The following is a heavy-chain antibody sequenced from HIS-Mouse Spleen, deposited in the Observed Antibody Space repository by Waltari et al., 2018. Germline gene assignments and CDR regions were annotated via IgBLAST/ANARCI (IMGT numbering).Heavy chain of an antibody. CDR1: GGSISSSSYY. D-gene: IGHD6-13*01. CDR3: AREIPYSSSWYDWYFDL. V-gene: IGHV4-39*07. Sequence: QLQLQESGPGLVKPSETLSLTCTVSGGSISSSSYYWGWIRQPPGKGLEWIGSFYYSGSHYYNPSLKSRVTISGDTSKNQFSLKLSSVTAADTAVYYCAREIPYSSSWYDWYFDLWGRGTLVTVSS. CDR2: FYYSGSH. J-gene: IGHJ2*01.